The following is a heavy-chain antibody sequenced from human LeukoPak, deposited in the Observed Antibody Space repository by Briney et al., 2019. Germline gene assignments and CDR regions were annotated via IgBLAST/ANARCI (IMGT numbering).Heavy chain of an antibody. CDR2: ISGSGAGT. CDR3: AKNYGSGSGFGMDL. CDR1: GFTFNAYA. J-gene: IGHJ6*02. V-gene: IGHV3-23*01. D-gene: IGHD3-10*01. Sequence: GGSLRLSCAASGFTFNAYAMTWVRQAPGKGLEWVSSISGSGAGTYHADSVKGRFTISRDNSKNTLSLEMNSLRAEDTAAYYCAKNYGSGSGFGMDLWGQGTTVTVSS.